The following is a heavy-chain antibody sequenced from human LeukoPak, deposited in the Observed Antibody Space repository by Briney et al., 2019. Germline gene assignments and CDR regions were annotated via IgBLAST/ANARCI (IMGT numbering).Heavy chain of an antibody. CDR1: GFTFSSYS. J-gene: IGHJ6*03. D-gene: IGHD6-19*01. CDR3: ARAAVAGNMDV. CDR2: ISSSSSYI. V-gene: IGHV3-21*01. Sequence: SGGSLRLSCAASGFTFSSYSMNWVRQAPGKGLEWVSSISSSSSYIYYADSVKGRFTISRDNAKNSLYLQMNSLRAEDTAVYYCARAAVAGNMDVWGKGTTVTVSS.